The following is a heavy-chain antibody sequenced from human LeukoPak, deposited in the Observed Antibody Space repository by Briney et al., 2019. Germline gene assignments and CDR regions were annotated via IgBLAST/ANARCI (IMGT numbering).Heavy chain of an antibody. D-gene: IGHD6-19*01. CDR1: GVSIRSKY. V-gene: IGHV4-59*01. J-gene: IGHJ3*02. CDR2: ISSSVTT. Sequence: SETLSLTCTVSGVSIRSKYWSWLRQPPGKRLEWLGYISSSVTTNYNPSLKSRVTISVDTSKNQFSLHLRSVTAADTAVYYCARDLAGPNDAFDIWGRGTMVTVSS. CDR3: ARDLAGPNDAFDI.